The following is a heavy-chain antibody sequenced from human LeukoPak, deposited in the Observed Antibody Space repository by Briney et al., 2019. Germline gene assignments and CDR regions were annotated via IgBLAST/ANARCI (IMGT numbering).Heavy chain of an antibody. Sequence: GGSLRLSCAASGRIFERSGMHWVRQAPGKGLEWVAVILSDGSQQYYADSVKGRFTISRDNSRNTLYLQMNSLRAEDTAVYYCAKDPSQRITIFGVVIPYFDYWGQGTLVTVSS. CDR3: AKDPSQRITIFGVVIPYFDY. V-gene: IGHV3-33*06. D-gene: IGHD3-3*01. CDR1: GRIFERSG. CDR2: ILSDGSQQ. J-gene: IGHJ4*02.